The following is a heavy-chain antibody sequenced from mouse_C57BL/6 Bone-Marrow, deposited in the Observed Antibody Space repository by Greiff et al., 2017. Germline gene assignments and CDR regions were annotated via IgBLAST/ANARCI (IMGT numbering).Heavy chain of an antibody. D-gene: IGHD1-1*01. J-gene: IGHJ2*01. CDR3: TLPQFITRDY. CDR2: IDPEDGDT. Sequence: EVQLQQSGAELVRPGASVKLSCTASGFNIKDYYMYWVKQRPEQGLEWIGRIDPEDGDTEYAPKFQGKATMTADTSSNTAYLQLSSLTSEDTAVYYCTLPQFITRDYWGQGTTLTVSS. CDR1: GFNIKDYY. V-gene: IGHV14-1*01.